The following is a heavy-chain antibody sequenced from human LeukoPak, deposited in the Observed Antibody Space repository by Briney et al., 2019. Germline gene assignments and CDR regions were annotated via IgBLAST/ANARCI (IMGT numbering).Heavy chain of an antibody. CDR3: ARGLRYFDWSKPFDP. Sequence: SQTLSLTCTVSGGSISSGGYYWSWIRQHPGKGLEWIGYIYYSGGTYYNPSLKSRVTISVDTSKNQFSLKLSSVTAADTAVYYCARGLRYFDWSKPFDPWGQGTLVTVSS. D-gene: IGHD3-9*01. CDR1: GGSISSGGYY. V-gene: IGHV4-31*03. J-gene: IGHJ5*02. CDR2: IYYSGGT.